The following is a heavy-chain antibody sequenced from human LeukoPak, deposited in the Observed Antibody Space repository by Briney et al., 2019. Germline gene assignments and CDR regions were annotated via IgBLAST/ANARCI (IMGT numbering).Heavy chain of an antibody. D-gene: IGHD4-17*01. J-gene: IGHJ5*02. CDR3: ARDLGSAYGVPRWFDP. Sequence: SETLSLTCTVSGGSISGYYWNWIRQPAEKGMEWIGRIYTSGSTNYNPSLQSRVTMSVDTSKNQFSLKMSSVTVADTAVYYCARDLGSAYGVPRWFDPWGQGTLVTVSS. V-gene: IGHV4-4*07. CDR1: GGSISGYY. CDR2: IYTSGST.